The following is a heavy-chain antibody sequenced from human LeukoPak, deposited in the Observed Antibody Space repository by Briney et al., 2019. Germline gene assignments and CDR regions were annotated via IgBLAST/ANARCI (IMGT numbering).Heavy chain of an antibody. D-gene: IGHD3-22*01. Sequence: SETPSLTCAVYGGSFSGYYWSWIRQPPGKGLEWIGEINHSGSTNYNPSLKSRVTISVDTSKNQFSLKLSSVTAADTAVYYCARTSIYYDSSGYRSWGQGTLVTVSS. V-gene: IGHV4-34*01. CDR1: GGSFSGYY. J-gene: IGHJ5*02. CDR3: ARTSIYYDSSGYRS. CDR2: INHSGST.